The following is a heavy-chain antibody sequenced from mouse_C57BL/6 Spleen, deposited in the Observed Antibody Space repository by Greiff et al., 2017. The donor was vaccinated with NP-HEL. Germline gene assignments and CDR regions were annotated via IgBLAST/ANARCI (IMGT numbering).Heavy chain of an antibody. V-gene: IGHV5-17*01. Sequence: EVQLVESGGGLVKPGGSLKLSCAASGFTFSDYGMHWVRQAPEKGLEWVAYISSGSSTIYYADTVKGRFTISRDHAKNTLFLQMTSLVSEDTAMYYCARGRLLDYWGQGTTLTVSS. D-gene: IGHD1-1*01. CDR3: ARGRLLDY. CDR1: GFTFSDYG. CDR2: ISSGSSTI. J-gene: IGHJ2*01.